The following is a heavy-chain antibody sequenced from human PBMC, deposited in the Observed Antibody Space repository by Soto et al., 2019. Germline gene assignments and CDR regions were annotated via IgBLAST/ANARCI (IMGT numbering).Heavy chain of an antibody. CDR3: ARAWGYSGYDYDY. V-gene: IGHV4-30-2*01. Sequence: TLSLTCAVSGGSISSGGYSWGWIRQPPGKGLEWIGYIYHSGSTYYNPSLKSRVTISVDRSKNQFSLKLSSVTAADTAVYYWARAWGYSGYDYDYWGQGTLGT. J-gene: IGHJ4*02. D-gene: IGHD5-12*01. CDR2: IYHSGST. CDR1: GGSISSGGYS.